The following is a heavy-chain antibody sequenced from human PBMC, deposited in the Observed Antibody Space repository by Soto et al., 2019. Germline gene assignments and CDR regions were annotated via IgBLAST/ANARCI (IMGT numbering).Heavy chain of an antibody. CDR2: IYYSGST. D-gene: IGHD2-2*01. CDR1: GGSISSGGYY. J-gene: IGHJ4*02. V-gene: IGHV4-31*03. Sequence: PSETLSLTCTVSGGSISSGGYYWSWIRQHPGKGLEWIGYIYYSGSTYYNPSLKSRVTISVDTSKNQFSLKLSSVTAADTAVYYCARGGYCSSTSCYPFDYWGQGTLVTVSS. CDR3: ARGGYCSSTSCYPFDY.